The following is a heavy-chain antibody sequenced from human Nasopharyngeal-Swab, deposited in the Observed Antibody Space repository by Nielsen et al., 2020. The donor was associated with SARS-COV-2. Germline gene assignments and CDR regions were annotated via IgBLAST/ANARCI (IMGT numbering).Heavy chain of an antibody. CDR1: GFTFSTYG. CDR3: AHGSTEQLVPFDY. J-gene: IGHJ4*02. D-gene: IGHD6-6*01. V-gene: IGHV3-30*03. Sequence: GESLKISCAASGFTFSTYGIHWVRQAPGKGLEWVAFISYDGSNKYYADSVKGRFTISRDNSKSTLYLQMNSLRAEDTAVYYCAHGSTEQLVPFDYWGQGTLVTVSS. CDR2: ISYDGSNK.